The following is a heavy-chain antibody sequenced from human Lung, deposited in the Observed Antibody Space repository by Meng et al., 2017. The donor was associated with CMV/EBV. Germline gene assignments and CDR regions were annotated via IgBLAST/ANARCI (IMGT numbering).Heavy chain of an antibody. D-gene: IGHD6-19*01. CDR3: ARGPSYSSGSLDI. CDR2: MNPNSGNT. V-gene: IGHV1-8*02. CDR1: GYTFTSFD. J-gene: IGHJ4*02. Sequence: ASVKVSXKASGYTFTSFDINWVRQATGQGPEWMGWMNPNSGNTGYAQKFQGRVTLTRDTSISTAYMELSSLRSEDTDVYYCARGPSYSSGSLDIWGQGTLVTVSS.